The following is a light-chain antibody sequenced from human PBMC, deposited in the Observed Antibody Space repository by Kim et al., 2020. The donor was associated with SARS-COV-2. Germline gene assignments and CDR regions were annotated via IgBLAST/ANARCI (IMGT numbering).Light chain of an antibody. J-gene: IGKJ5*01. CDR1: QVIGND. Sequence: AIQMTQSPSSLSASVGVRVTITCRASQVIGNDLGWYQQRQGKAPNLLIYATSTLQGGVPSRFSGSGSGTNFTLTISSLQPEDFATYYSVQDKRYPLAVGQGTRMGIK. V-gene: IGKV1-6*01. CDR3: VQDKRYPLA. CDR2: ATS.